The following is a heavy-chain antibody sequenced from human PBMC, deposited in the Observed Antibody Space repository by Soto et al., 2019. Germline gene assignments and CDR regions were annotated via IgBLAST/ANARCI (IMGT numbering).Heavy chain of an antibody. V-gene: IGHV3-30*18. D-gene: IGHD6-13*01. Sequence: AGGSLRLSCAASGFTFSSYGMHWVRQAPGKGLEWVAVISYDGSNKYYADSVKGRFTISRDNSKNTLYLQMNSLRAEDTAVYYCAKDYKPSSSWSDHWGQGTLVTVSS. CDR2: ISYDGSNK. J-gene: IGHJ5*02. CDR1: GFTFSSYG. CDR3: AKDYKPSSSWSDH.